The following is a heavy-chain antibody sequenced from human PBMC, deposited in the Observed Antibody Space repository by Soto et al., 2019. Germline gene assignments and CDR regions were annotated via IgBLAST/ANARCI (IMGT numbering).Heavy chain of an antibody. CDR1: GDSIVGSSYY. Sequence: PSETLSLTCNFSGDSIVGSSYYWVWIRQSPGKGLEWIGNFGYSGRTYSNPSLKSRVTISVDRSKNQFSLNLSSVTAADTAVYFCGRQQPDIYSSGWYGDLHVWGERNLVTVSS. CDR3: GRQQPDIYSSGWYGDLHV. CDR2: FGYSGRT. V-gene: IGHV4-39*01. J-gene: IGHJ1*01. D-gene: IGHD6-19*01.